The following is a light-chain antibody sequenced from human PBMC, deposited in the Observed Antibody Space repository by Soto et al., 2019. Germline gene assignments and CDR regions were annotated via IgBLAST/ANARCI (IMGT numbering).Light chain of an antibody. CDR2: AAS. V-gene: IGKV1-39*01. J-gene: IGKJ1*01. CDR1: QSISSY. CDR3: QQSYSTPWT. Sequence: DLQMTQSPSSLSASVGDRVTITCRASQSISSYLSWYQQKPGKAPKLLIYAASSLQSGVPSRFSGSGSGTDFTLTISSLQPEDFASYHCQQSYSTPWTFGQGTKVEIK.